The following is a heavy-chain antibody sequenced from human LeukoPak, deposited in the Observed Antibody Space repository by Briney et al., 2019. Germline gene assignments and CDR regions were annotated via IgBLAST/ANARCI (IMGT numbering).Heavy chain of an antibody. CDR2: ISSSGSTI. D-gene: IGHD3-22*01. Sequence: GGSLRLSCAASGFTFSDYYMSWIRQAPGKGLEWVSYISSSGSTIYYADSVKGRFTISRDNAKNSLYLQMNSLRAEDTAVYYCATTVPPSVSYFDYWGQGTLVTVSS. CDR1: GFTFSDYY. J-gene: IGHJ4*02. CDR3: ATTVPPSVSYFDY. V-gene: IGHV3-11*04.